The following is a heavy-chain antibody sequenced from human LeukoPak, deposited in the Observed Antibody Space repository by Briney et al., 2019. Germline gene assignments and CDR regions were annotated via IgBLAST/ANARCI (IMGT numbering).Heavy chain of an antibody. Sequence: GRSLRLSCAASGFTFDDYAMHWVRQAPGKGLEWVSGISWNSGSIGCADSVKGRFTISRDNAKNSLYLQMNSLRVEDMAMYYCAKDTSTYYYDSSSFDYWGQGTLVTVSS. D-gene: IGHD3-22*01. J-gene: IGHJ4*02. V-gene: IGHV3-9*03. CDR1: GFTFDDYA. CDR3: AKDTSTYYYDSSSFDY. CDR2: ISWNSGSI.